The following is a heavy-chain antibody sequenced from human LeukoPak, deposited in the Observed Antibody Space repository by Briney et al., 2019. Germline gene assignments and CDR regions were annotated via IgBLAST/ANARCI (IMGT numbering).Heavy chain of an antibody. D-gene: IGHD6-6*01. Sequence: GGSLRLSCGASGFTLSRYAMSGVRRAPAKALECVSAIRGSGGSTYYADSVKGRFTISRDNSKNTLYLQMNSLRAEDTAVYYCAKGTSAARPGWFDPWGQGTLVTVPS. CDR1: GFTLSRYA. CDR3: AKGTSAARPGWFDP. V-gene: IGHV3-23*01. CDR2: IRGSGGST. J-gene: IGHJ5*02.